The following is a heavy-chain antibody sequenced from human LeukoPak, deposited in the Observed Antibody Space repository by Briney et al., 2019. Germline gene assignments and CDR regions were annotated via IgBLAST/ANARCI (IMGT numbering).Heavy chain of an antibody. Sequence: PSETLSLTCTVSGGSVSSYDWSWIRQPPGKGLEWIASIDYTGRTNYNPSLKSRITISLDTSNNQFYLKLSSVTAADTAVYYCAGGVGSYLSSDYWGQGALVTVSS. V-gene: IGHV4-59*08. D-gene: IGHD3-16*02. CDR1: GGSVSSYD. J-gene: IGHJ4*02. CDR2: IDYTGRT. CDR3: AGGVGSYLSSDY.